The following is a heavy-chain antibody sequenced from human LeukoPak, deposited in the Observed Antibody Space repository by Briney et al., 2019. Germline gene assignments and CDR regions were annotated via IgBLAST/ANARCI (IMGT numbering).Heavy chain of an antibody. Sequence: SETLSLTCAVYGGSFSGYYWSWIRQPPGKGLEWIGEINHSGSTNYNPSLKSRVTISVDTSKNQFSLKLSSVTAADTAVYYCARGYPYNYYDSSGYYRLAHFDYWGQGTLVTVSS. V-gene: IGHV4-34*01. J-gene: IGHJ4*02. CDR3: ARGYPYNYYDSSGYYRLAHFDY. CDR1: GGSFSGYY. D-gene: IGHD3-22*01. CDR2: INHSGST.